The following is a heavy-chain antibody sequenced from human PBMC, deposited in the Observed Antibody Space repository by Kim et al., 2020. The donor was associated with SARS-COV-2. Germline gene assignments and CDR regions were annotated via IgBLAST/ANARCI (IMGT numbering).Heavy chain of an antibody. D-gene: IGHD3-16*01. CDR3: ANPRSDYVWGSQPSPFDY. J-gene: IGHJ4*02. Sequence: KGRFTIARDNSKNTLYLQMNSLRAEDTAVYYCANPRSDYVWGSQPSPFDYWGQGTLVTVSS. V-gene: IGHV3-23*01.